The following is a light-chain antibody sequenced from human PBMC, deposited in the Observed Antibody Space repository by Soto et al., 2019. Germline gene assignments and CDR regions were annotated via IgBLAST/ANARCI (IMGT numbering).Light chain of an antibody. CDR1: ISDVGGYNY. Sequence: QSVLTHPASVSGSPGQSITISCTGTISDVGGYNYVSCYQQHPGKAPKLMIYDVSNRPSGVSNRFSVSNSGNTASLTISGLQAEDEADYYCSSYTSRSTLVFGTGTKLTVL. V-gene: IGLV2-14*01. J-gene: IGLJ1*01. CDR2: DVS. CDR3: SSYTSRSTLV.